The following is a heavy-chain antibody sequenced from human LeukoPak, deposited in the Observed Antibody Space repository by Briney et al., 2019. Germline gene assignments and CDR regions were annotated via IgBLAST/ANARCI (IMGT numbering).Heavy chain of an antibody. J-gene: IGHJ6*02. CDR3: ASGTTGAGGMDV. CDR1: GFTFSSYA. D-gene: IGHD4-17*01. CDR2: ISSSSYI. V-gene: IGHV3-21*01. Sequence: GGSLRLSCAASGFTFSSYAMSWVRQAPGKGLEWVSSISSSSYIYYADSVKGRFTISRDNAKNSLYLQMNSLRAEDTAVYYCASGTTGAGGMDVWGQGTTVTVSS.